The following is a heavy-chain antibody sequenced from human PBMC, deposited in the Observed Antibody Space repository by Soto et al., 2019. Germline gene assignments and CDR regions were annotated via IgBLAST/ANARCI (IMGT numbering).Heavy chain of an antibody. J-gene: IGHJ4*02. CDR3: ARSMAGQWLVLRSFDY. Sequence: QVQLVQSGAEVKKPGSSVKVSCKASGGTFSSYAISWVRQAPRQGLEWMGGIIPIFGTANYAQKFQGRVTMTADKSTSTAYMELSSLRSEDTAVYYCARSMAGQWLVLRSFDYWGQGTLVTVSS. V-gene: IGHV1-69*06. CDR1: GGTFSSYA. CDR2: IIPIFGTA. D-gene: IGHD6-19*01.